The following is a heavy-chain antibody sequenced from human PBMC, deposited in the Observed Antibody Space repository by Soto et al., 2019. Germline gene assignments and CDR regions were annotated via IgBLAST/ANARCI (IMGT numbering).Heavy chain of an antibody. V-gene: IGHV4-39*02. CDR3: TSRVDEIHLAF. J-gene: IGHJ6*02. CDR2: ISFSGSP. CDR1: GGSIASTDHY. Sequence: QLQLQESGPRLVKPSETLSLTCTVSGGSIASTDHYWGWVRPPPGKGLQWVASISFSGSPDYNPSLMSRVTLSADTSRNLFSLRLSSVTAADPAVYHCTSRVDEIHLAFWGRDNTVNVSS.